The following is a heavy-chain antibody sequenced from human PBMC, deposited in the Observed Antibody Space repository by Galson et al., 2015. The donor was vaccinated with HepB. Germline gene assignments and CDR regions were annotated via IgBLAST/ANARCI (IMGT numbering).Heavy chain of an antibody. D-gene: IGHD3-22*01. J-gene: IGHJ4*02. V-gene: IGHV1-8*01. CDR2: MNPNSGNT. CDR1: GYTFTSYD. CDR3: ARRSDYYDSSSYRY. Sequence: SGAEVKKPGASVKVSCKASGYTFTSYDINWVRQATGQGLEWMGWMNPNSGNTGYAQKFQGRVTMTRSTSISTAYMELSSLRSEDTAVYYCARRSDYYDSSSYRYWGQGTLVTVSP.